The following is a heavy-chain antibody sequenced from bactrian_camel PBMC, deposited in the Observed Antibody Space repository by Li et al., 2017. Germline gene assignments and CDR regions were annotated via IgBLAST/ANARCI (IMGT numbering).Heavy chain of an antibody. CDR1: GYTSVSYC. V-gene: IGHV3S55*01. D-gene: IGHD6*01. CDR2: INNEGRT. Sequence: VQLVESGGGSVKAGGSLTLSCEASGYTSVSYCMGWFRQAPGKEREGIAAINNEGRTDYADPVKDRFHVTYDAAKATLYLQMDSLKPADTAMYYCTAIKATKFTRLRCDYGGSWYRYNVWGQGTQVTVS. J-gene: IGHJ4*01. CDR3: TAIKATKFTRLRCDYGGSWYRYNV.